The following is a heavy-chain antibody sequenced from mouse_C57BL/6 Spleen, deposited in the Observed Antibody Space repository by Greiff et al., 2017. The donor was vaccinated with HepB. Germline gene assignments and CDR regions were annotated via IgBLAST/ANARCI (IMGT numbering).Heavy chain of an antibody. CDR1: GFTFSSYA. J-gene: IGHJ3*01. Sequence: EVKVEESGEGLVKPGGSLKLSCAASGFTFSSYAMSWVRQTPEKRLEWVAYISSGGDYIYYADTVKGRFTISRDNARNTLYLQMSSLKSEDTAMYYCTRESLYGSPWFAYWGQGTLVTVSA. D-gene: IGHD1-1*01. CDR3: TRESLYGSPWFAY. CDR2: ISSGGDYI. V-gene: IGHV5-9-1*02.